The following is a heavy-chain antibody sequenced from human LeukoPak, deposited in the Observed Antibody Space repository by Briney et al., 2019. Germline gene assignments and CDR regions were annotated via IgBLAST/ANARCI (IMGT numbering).Heavy chain of an antibody. D-gene: IGHD2-15*01. CDR3: ARGNEYTWWQ. CDR2: TWHSGSST. Sequence: SETLSLTCTVSDGSIKTNYWWTWVRQPPGKGLEWIGETWHSGSSTNYNPSLKSRVTISVDKPKSQFSLKLTSVTAADTAIYYCARGNEYTWWQWSQGTLVTVSS. J-gene: IGHJ4*02. V-gene: IGHV4-4*02. CDR1: DGSIKTNYW.